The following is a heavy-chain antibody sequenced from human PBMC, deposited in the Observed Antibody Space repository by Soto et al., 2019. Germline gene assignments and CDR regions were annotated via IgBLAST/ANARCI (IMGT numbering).Heavy chain of an antibody. CDR3: ARVPSTYYYYYRDV. J-gene: IGHJ6*03. V-gene: IGHV3-53*04. Sequence: EVQLVESGGGLVQPGGSLRLSCAASGFTVSSNYMSWVRQAPGKGLEWVSVIYSGGSTYYADSVKGRFTISRHNSKNTLYLQMNSLSAEDTAVYYCARVPSTYYYYYRDVWGKGTTVTVSS. CDR1: GFTVSSNY. CDR2: IYSGGST.